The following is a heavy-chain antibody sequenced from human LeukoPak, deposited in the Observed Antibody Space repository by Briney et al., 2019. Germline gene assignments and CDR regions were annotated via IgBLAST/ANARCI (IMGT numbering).Heavy chain of an antibody. CDR2: IRYDGINK. CDR1: GFIFSSYG. D-gene: IGHD3-16*01. J-gene: IGHJ6*03. CDR3: ARGGDHPTYLFQYMDV. V-gene: IGHV3-30*02. Sequence: GGSLRLSCEASGFIFSSYGTHWVRQAPGKGLEWVAFIRYDGINKYYADSVKGRFTISRDNAKNSQYLQMNSLRAEDTAVYYCARGGDHPTYLFQYMDVWGKGTTVTVSS.